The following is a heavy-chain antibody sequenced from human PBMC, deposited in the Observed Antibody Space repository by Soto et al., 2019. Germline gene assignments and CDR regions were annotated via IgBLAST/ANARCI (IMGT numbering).Heavy chain of an antibody. V-gene: IGHV3-23*01. Sequence: EVQLSESGGGLVQPGGSLRLSCAASGFTFSSYTMSWVRQAPGKGLEWISAVSGSGSSTYYADSVKGRFTISRDNSKDTLYLQMNNLRAEDTAVYYCAKPPDYNWNDYWGQGTLVTVSS. CDR3: AKPPDYNWNDY. CDR1: GFTFSSYT. J-gene: IGHJ4*02. D-gene: IGHD1-20*01. CDR2: VSGSGSST.